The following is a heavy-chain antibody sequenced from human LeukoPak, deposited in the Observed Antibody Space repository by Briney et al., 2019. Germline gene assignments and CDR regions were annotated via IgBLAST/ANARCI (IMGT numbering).Heavy chain of an antibody. Sequence: GGSLRLSCAASGFTFSSYGKHWVRQAPGKGLEWVAVISYDGSNKYYADSVKGRFTISRDNSKNTLYLQMNSLRAEDTAVYYCAKVYRSSWYRGYFDYWGQGTLVTVSS. CDR3: AKVYRSSWYRGYFDY. V-gene: IGHV3-30*18. CDR2: ISYDGSNK. J-gene: IGHJ4*02. CDR1: GFTFSSYG. D-gene: IGHD6-13*01.